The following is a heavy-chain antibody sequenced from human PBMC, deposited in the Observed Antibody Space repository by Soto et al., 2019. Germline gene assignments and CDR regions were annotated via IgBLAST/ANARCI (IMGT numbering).Heavy chain of an antibody. CDR2: IHYSGST. Sequence: PSETLSLTCNVSGGSVRRGETYWSWIRQSPGNGLEWIGYIHYSGSTYYNPSLRSRVTMSLDMSKNQFSLQLSSVTAADTAVYFCARGDSRGYDHYWFDSWGQGTLVTVSS. CDR1: GGSVRRGETY. J-gene: IGHJ5*01. CDR3: ARGDSRGYDHYWFDS. V-gene: IGHV4-30-4*01. D-gene: IGHD3-22*01.